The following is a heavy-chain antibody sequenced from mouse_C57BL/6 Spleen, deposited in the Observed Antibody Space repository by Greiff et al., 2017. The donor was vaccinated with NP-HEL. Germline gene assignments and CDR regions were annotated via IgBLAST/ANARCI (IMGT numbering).Heavy chain of an antibody. V-gene: IGHV1-18*01. J-gene: IGHJ4*01. CDR1: GYTFTDYN. CDR3: ARREPQGYYAMDY. CDR2: TNPNNGGT. Sequence: EVQLQQSGPELVKPGASVKIPCKASGYTFTDYNMDWVKQSHGKSLEWIGDTNPNNGGTIYNQKFKGKATLTVDKSSSSAYMELRSLTSEDTAVYYCARREPQGYYAMDYWGQGTSVTVSS. D-gene: IGHD3-2*02.